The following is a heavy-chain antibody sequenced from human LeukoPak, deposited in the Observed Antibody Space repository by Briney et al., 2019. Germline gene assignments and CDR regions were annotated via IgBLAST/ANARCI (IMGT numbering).Heavy chain of an antibody. CDR1: GFTFSNDA. D-gene: IGHD6-19*01. J-gene: IGHJ4*02. V-gene: IGHV3-23*01. CDR3: AKDLSSGWYPYYFDF. CDR2: ISGSGAAT. Sequence: GGSLRLSCAASGFTFSNDAMNWVRQAPGKGLEWASAISGSGAATFNADSVKGRFTISRDNSKNTLYLQMNSLRAEDTAVYYCAKDLSSGWYPYYFDFWGRGTLVTVSS.